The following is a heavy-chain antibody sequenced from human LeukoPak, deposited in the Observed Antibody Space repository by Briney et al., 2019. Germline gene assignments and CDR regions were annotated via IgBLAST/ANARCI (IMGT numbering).Heavy chain of an antibody. CDR2: ISYDGSNK. D-gene: IGHD3-10*01. V-gene: IGHV3-30*03. J-gene: IGHJ4*02. CDR1: GFTFSSYG. Sequence: PGRSLRLSCAASGFTFSSYGMHWVRQAPGKGLEWVAVISYDGSNKYYADSVKGRFTISRDNSKNTLYLQMNSLRAEDTAVYYCASLWYGSGSYPPDYWGQGTLVTVSS. CDR3: ASLWYGSGSYPPDY.